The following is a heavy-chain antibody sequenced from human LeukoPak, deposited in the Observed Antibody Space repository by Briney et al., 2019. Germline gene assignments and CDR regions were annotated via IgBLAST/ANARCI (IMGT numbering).Heavy chain of an antibody. V-gene: IGHV4-59*01. CDR1: GGSISSYY. CDR2: IYYSGST. Sequence: SETLSLTCTVSGGSISSYYWSWIRQPPGKGLEWIGYIYYSGSTNYNPSLKSRVTISVDTSKNQFPLKLSSVAAADTAVYYCARLDQWLVSRLWGQGTLVTVSS. CDR3: ARLDQWLVSRL. J-gene: IGHJ4*02. D-gene: IGHD6-19*01.